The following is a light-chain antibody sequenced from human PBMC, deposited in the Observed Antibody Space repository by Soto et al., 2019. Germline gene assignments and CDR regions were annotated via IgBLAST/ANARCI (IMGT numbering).Light chain of an antibody. Sequence: SYELTQPPSVSVAPGQTARISCGGDTIGSESVHWYQQKPGQAPVLVVYDDTDRPSGIPERFSGSSSGTTATLTISRVEAGDGADYYCQVWDGTRDHCVFGTGTKVTVL. CDR1: TIGSES. CDR2: DDT. V-gene: IGLV3-21*02. CDR3: QVWDGTRDHCV. J-gene: IGLJ1*01.